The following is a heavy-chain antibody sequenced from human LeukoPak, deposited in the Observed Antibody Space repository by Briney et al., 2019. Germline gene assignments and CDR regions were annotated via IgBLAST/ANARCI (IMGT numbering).Heavy chain of an antibody. CDR3: ARQAAADFDY. J-gene: IGHJ4*02. V-gene: IGHV2-70*04. D-gene: IGHD6-13*01. CDR1: GFSLSTSGMR. CDR2: IDWDDDK. Sequence: ESGPALVKPTQTLTLTCTFSGFSLSTSGMRVSWIRQPPGKALEWLARIDWDDDKFYSTSLKTRLTISKDTSKNQVVLTMANMDPVDTATYYCARQAAADFDYWGQGTLVTVSS.